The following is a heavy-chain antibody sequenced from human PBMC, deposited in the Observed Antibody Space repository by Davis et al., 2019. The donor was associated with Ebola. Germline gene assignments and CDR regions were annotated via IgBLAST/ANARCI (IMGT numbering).Heavy chain of an antibody. CDR2: ISYDGSNK. CDR1: GDSISSSN. D-gene: IGHD6-13*01. CDR3: AKSFWAAARKGAYYYGMDV. Sequence: LSLTCAVSGDSISSSNWWSWVRQAPGKGLEWVAVISYDGSNKYYADSVKGRFTISRDNSKNTLYLQMNSLRAEDTAVYYCAKSFWAAARKGAYYYGMDVWGQGTTVTVSS. J-gene: IGHJ6*02. V-gene: IGHV3-30*18.